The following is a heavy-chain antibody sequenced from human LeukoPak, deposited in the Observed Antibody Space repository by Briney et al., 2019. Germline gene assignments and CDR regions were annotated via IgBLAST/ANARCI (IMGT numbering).Heavy chain of an antibody. CDR3: AKDGDAYIEYYYYYMDV. CDR2: ISNSGSTI. D-gene: IGHD5-24*01. CDR1: GGSFSGYY. J-gene: IGHJ6*03. V-gene: IGHV3-11*04. Sequence: LSLTCAVYGGSFSGYYWSWIRQPPGKGLEWVSHISNSGSTIYYADSVKGRFTISRDNAKNSLYLQMNSLTAEDTAVYFCAKDGDAYIEYYYYYMDVWGKGTTVTVSS.